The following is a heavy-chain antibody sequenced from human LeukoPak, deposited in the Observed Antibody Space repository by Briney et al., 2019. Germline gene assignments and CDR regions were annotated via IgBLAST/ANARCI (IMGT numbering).Heavy chain of an antibody. CDR3: VRDDDIYGFDY. J-gene: IGHJ4*02. CDR1: GFIFSRHW. Sequence: PGGSLRLSCAASGFIFSRHWMHWVRQAPGEGLECVARVKKDDTYRDYADSVKGRFTISRDNAKNTLYLQMNGLRVEDTARYYCVRDDDIYGFDYWGQGTVVTVSS. CDR2: VKKDDTYR. D-gene: IGHD3-3*02. V-gene: IGHV3-74*01.